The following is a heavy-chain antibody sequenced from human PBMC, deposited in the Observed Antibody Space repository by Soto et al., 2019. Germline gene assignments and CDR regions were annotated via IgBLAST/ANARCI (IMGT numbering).Heavy chain of an antibody. CDR2: INHSGST. CDR1: GGSFSGYY. CDR3: ARAVRLGVYYYYYGMDV. V-gene: IGHV4-34*01. Sequence: SETLSLTCAVYGGSFSGYYWSWIRQPPGKGLEWIGEINHSGSTNNDPSLKSRVTISVDTSKNQFSLKLSSVTAADTAVYYCARAVRLGVYYYYYGMDVWGQGTTVTVSS. D-gene: IGHD3-16*01. J-gene: IGHJ6*02.